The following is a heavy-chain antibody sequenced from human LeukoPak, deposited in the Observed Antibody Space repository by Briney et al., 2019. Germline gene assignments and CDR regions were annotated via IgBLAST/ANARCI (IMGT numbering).Heavy chain of an antibody. J-gene: IGHJ5*02. V-gene: IGHV4-30-4*08. Sequence: SETLSLTCTVSGGSISSGDYYWSWIRQPPGKGLEWIGYIYYSGCTYYNPSLKSRVTISVDTSKNQFSLKLSSVTAADTAVYYCARDGAVYSSGWSNWFDPWGQGTLVTVSS. CDR2: IYYSGCT. CDR3: ARDGAVYSSGWSNWFDP. D-gene: IGHD6-19*01. CDR1: GGSISSGDYY.